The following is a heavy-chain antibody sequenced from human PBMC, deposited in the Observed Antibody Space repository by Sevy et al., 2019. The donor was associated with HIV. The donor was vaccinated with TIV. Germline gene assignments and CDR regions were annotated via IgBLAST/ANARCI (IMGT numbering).Heavy chain of an antibody. Sequence: GGSLRLSCAASGFTFNNYAMNWVRQAPGKGLEWVSTIYGSGGTTYYADSVKGRFTISRDNFKNTLYLQMNSLRAEDTAVYYCAGGRYDSSGSFDAFDIWGQGTMVTVSS. CDR2: IYGSGGTT. CDR3: AGGRYDSSGSFDAFDI. J-gene: IGHJ3*02. CDR1: GFTFNNYA. V-gene: IGHV3-23*01. D-gene: IGHD3-22*01.